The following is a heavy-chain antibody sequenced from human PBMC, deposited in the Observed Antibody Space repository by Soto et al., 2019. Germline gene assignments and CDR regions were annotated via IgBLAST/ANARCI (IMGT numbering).Heavy chain of an antibody. CDR2: ISYAGDYK. Sequence: QVHLVESGGGVVQPGGSLRLSCAASGFNFRGFTMHWVRQAPDQGLEWLSVISYAGDYKNYADSVRGRISISRDNSKNTLFLQMNSLRPDDTAVYFCAREPWGYSGSAKHFDYWGQGSLVIVSS. CDR3: AREPWGYSGSAKHFDY. J-gene: IGHJ4*02. V-gene: IGHV3-30-3*01. CDR1: GFNFRGFT. D-gene: IGHD6-25*01.